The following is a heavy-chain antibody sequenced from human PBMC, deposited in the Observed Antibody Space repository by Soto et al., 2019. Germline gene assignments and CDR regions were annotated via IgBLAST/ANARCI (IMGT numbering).Heavy chain of an antibody. CDR1: GYTFTSYD. V-gene: IGHV1-8*01. D-gene: IGHD3-22*01. J-gene: IGHJ3*02. CDR3: ARGATVTMIVVVIDPDAFDI. Sequence: VLVKLSCKTSGYTFTSYDINCVIQATGQGLDWMGWMNPNSGNTGYAQKFQGRVTMTRNTSISTAYMELSSLRSEDTAVYYCARGATVTMIVVVIDPDAFDIWGQGTMVTVSS. CDR2: MNPNSGNT.